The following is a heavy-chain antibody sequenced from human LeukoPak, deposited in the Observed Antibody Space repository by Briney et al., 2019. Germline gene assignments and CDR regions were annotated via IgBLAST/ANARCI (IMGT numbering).Heavy chain of an antibody. CDR3: ARVTRGYYDY. V-gene: IGHV3-21*01. CDR2: ISSSSSSK. Sequence: PGGSLRLSCAASGFTFSTYSMNWVRQAPGKGLEWVSSISSSSSSKYYADSVKGRFTISRDNAKNSLYLHMNSLRAEDTAVYYCARVTRGYYDYWGQGTLVTVSS. D-gene: IGHD2-15*01. J-gene: IGHJ4*02. CDR1: GFTFSTYS.